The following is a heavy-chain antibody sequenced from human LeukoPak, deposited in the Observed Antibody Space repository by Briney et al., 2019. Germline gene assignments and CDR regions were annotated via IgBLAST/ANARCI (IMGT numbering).Heavy chain of an antibody. CDR3: AKGLGLRGDSPIGY. CDR2: ISWNSGSI. CDR1: GFTFDDYA. V-gene: IGHV3-9*03. J-gene: IGHJ4*02. Sequence: GGSLRLSCAASGFTFDDYAMHWVRQAPGKGLEWVSGISWNSGSIGYADSVKGRFTISRDNAKNSLFLQMNSLRAEDMALYYCAKGLGLRGDSPIGYWGQGTLVTVSS. D-gene: IGHD2-21*02.